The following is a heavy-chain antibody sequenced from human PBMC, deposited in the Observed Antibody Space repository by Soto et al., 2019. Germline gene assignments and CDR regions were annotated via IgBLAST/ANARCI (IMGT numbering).Heavy chain of an antibody. V-gene: IGHV1-18*01. J-gene: IGHJ3*02. CDR3: ASWGNYYDSSGYDAFDI. D-gene: IGHD3-22*01. CDR1: GYTFTSYG. CDR2: ISAYNGNT. Sequence: QVQLVQSGAEVKKPGASVKVSCKASGYTFTSYGISWVRQVPGQGLEWMGWISAYNGNTNYAQKLQGRVTMTTDTSTSTAYMELRSLRSDDTAVYYCASWGNYYDSSGYDAFDIWGQGTMVTVSS.